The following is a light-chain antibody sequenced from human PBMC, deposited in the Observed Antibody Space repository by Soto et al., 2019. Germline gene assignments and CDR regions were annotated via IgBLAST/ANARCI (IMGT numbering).Light chain of an antibody. CDR1: QTISTY. V-gene: IGKV1-39*01. CDR3: QQSDSTPYT. Sequence: DIQMTQSPSSLSASVGDRVTITCRASQTISTYLNWYQQKPGKAPRLLIYDASSLLSGVPSRFSASGSGTEFTLTITSLQPEDFSTYFCQQSDSTPYTFGQGNKVEI. CDR2: DAS. J-gene: IGKJ2*01.